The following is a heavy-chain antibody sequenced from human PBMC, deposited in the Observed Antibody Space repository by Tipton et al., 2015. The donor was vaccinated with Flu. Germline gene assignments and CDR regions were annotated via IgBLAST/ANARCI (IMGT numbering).Heavy chain of an antibody. CDR1: GHTFSGYY. Sequence: QLVQSGAEVKKPGASVKVSCRASGHTFSGYYMHWVRQAPGQGLEWMGRINPNSGGTTYALKFQGRVTMTRDTSINTDYLQLNSLRSDDTAVYYCARDCGSGGSCYGGFGDYWGQGTLVAVSS. V-gene: IGHV1-2*06. CDR2: INPNSGGT. CDR3: ARDCGSGGSCYGGFGDY. J-gene: IGHJ4*02. D-gene: IGHD2-15*01.